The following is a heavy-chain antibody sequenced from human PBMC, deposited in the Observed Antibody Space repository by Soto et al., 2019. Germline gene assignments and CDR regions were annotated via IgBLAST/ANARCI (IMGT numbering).Heavy chain of an antibody. V-gene: IGHV3-33*01. D-gene: IGHD2-21*01. CDR3: ARDGGGVYRSEDYCYGMDV. CDR1: GFTFSSYG. CDR2: IWYDGSNK. Sequence: GGSLRLSCAASGFTFSSYGMHWVRQAPGKGLEWVAVIWYDGSNKYYADSVKGRFTISRDNSKNTLYLQMNSLRAEDTAVYYCARDGGGVYRSEDYCYGMDVWGQGTTVTVYS. J-gene: IGHJ6*02.